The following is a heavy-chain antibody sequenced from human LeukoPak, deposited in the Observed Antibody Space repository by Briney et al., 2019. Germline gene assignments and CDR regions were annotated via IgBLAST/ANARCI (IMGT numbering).Heavy chain of an antibody. V-gene: IGHV4-59*12. CDR3: ARDDPDYYGSSGYRKYFQH. D-gene: IGHD3-22*01. CDR2: IYYSGST. CDR1: GGSISSYY. J-gene: IGHJ1*01. Sequence: PWDTLSLTCTVSGGSISSYYWSWIRQPPGKGLEWIGYIYYSGSTNYNPSLKSRVTISVDTSKNQFSLKLSSVTAADTAVYYCARDDPDYYGSSGYRKYFQHWGQGTLVTVSS.